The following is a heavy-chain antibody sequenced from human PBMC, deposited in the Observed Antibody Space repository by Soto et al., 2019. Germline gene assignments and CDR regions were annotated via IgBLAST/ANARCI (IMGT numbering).Heavy chain of an antibody. Sequence: ASVKVSCKASGYPFTTYGISWVRQAPGQGPEWMGWISGYNDDRNYAQKFQGRVTMTIDTSTSTAYMDLRSLRPDDSAVYYCARASREYGDCDYWGQGTLVTVSS. CDR2: ISGYNDDR. CDR1: GYPFTTYG. CDR3: ARASREYGDCDY. J-gene: IGHJ4*02. V-gene: IGHV1-18*01. D-gene: IGHD4-17*01.